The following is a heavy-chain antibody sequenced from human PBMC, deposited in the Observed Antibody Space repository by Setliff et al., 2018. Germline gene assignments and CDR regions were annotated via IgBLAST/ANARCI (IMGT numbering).Heavy chain of an antibody. Sequence: SETLSLTCAVSGGSISSSNWWSWVRQPPGKGLEWIGYRHDNGERDYNPSLGSRVTISVDTSKNQFSLMLTSVTAADTAIYYCAGRPQNTPMGPCDYWGQGTLVTVSS. CDR1: GGSISSSNW. J-gene: IGHJ4*02. V-gene: IGHV4-4*02. CDR2: RHDNGER. CDR3: AGRPQNTPMGPCDY. D-gene: IGHD5-18*01.